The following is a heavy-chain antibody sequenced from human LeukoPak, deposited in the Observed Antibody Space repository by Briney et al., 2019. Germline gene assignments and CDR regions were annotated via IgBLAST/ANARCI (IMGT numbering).Heavy chain of an antibody. CDR2: IYYGGTT. CDR3: ARPVRYDGYTHDC. D-gene: IGHD5-24*01. CDR1: GASVSGTY. J-gene: IGHJ4*02. Sequence: PSETLSLTCTVSGASVSGTYWSWVRQPPGKGLEWIAYIYYGGTTNYNPSLKSRATISLDTSKNQFSLELRSVTAADTAVYFCARPVRYDGYTHDCWGQGTLVTVSS. V-gene: IGHV4-59*08.